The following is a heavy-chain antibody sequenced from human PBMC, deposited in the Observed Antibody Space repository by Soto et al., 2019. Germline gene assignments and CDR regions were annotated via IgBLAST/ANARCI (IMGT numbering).Heavy chain of an antibody. V-gene: IGHV1-69*02. Sequence: GASVKVSCKASGGTFSSYTIRWVRQAPGQGLEWMGRIIPILGIANYAQKFQGRVTITADKSTSTAYMELSSLRSEDTAVYYCARGGIVVVPAALNQRDYMDVWGKGTTVTVSS. CDR2: IIPILGIA. CDR3: ARGGIVVVPAALNQRDYMDV. D-gene: IGHD2-2*01. J-gene: IGHJ6*03. CDR1: GGTFSSYT.